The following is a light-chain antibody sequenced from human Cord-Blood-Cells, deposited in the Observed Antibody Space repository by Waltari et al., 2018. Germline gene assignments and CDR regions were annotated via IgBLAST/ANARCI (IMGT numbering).Light chain of an antibody. V-gene: IGKV4-1*01. Sequence: IVMTQSPASLPVSLGERATINCKFSPSVLYSSNNKNYLAWYQQKPGQPPKLLIYWASTQESGVPERFSGSGSGTDFTLTISSLQAEDVAGYYCQQYYSTPLTFGGGTKVEIK. CDR2: WAS. CDR1: PSVLYSSNNKNY. J-gene: IGKJ4*01. CDR3: QQYYSTPLT.